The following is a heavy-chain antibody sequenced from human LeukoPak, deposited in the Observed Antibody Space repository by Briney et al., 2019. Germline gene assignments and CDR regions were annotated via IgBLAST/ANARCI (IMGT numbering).Heavy chain of an antibody. V-gene: IGHV1-3*01. D-gene: IGHD6-19*01. Sequence: ASVTVSCTASGYTFTSYAMHWVRQAPGQRLEWMGWINAGNGNTKYSQKLQGRVTITRDTSASTAYMELSSLRSEDTAVYYCARDQGAGSELDYWGQGTLVTVSS. J-gene: IGHJ4*02. CDR2: INAGNGNT. CDR1: GYTFTSYA. CDR3: ARDQGAGSELDY.